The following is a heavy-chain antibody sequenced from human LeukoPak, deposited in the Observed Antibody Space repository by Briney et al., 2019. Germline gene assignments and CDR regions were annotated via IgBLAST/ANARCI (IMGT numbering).Heavy chain of an antibody. CDR2: IIPIFGIA. D-gene: IGHD1/OR15-1a*01. Sequence: SVKVSCKASGGTFSSYAISWVRQAPGQGLEWMGRIIPIFGIANYAQKFQGRVTITADKSTSTAYMELSSLKSEDTAVYYCARDPKDNWNTGDYYYGMAVWGQGTTVTVSS. J-gene: IGHJ6*02. CDR3: ARDPKDNWNTGDYYYGMAV. CDR1: GGTFSSYA. V-gene: IGHV1-69*04.